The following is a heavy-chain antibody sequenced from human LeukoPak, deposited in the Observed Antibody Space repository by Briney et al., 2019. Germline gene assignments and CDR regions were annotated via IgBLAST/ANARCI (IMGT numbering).Heavy chain of an antibody. V-gene: IGHV1-46*01. D-gene: IGHD2-2*01. CDR1: GYTFTSYY. J-gene: IGHJ6*03. Sequence: ASVKISRKASGYTFTSYYIHWVRQAPGQGLEWMGVINPSGDSTNHAQKFQGRVTMARDTSTSTVYMELSSLRSEDTAVHYCARDIVVVPAAKGMDVWGKGTTVTVSS. CDR3: ARDIVVVPAAKGMDV. CDR2: INPSGDST.